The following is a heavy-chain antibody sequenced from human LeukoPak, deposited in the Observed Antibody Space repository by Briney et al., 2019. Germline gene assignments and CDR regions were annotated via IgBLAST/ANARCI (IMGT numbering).Heavy chain of an antibody. J-gene: IGHJ5*02. V-gene: IGHV3-21*01. CDR1: GFTFSAYS. CDR2: ISSSGTYI. CDR3: ARDFRYSGSYHHWFDP. Sequence: PGGSLRLSCAASGFTFSAYSINWVRQAPGRGLEWVSSISSSGTYIYYAESVKGRFTISRDNAKNSLSLQMNSLRAEDTAVYYCARDFRYSGSYHHWFDPWGQGTLVTVSS. D-gene: IGHD1-26*01.